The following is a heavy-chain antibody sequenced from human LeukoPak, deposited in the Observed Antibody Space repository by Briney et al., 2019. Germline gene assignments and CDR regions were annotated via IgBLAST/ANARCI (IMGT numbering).Heavy chain of an antibody. CDR2: INHSGSS. D-gene: IGHD2-15*01. V-gene: IGHV4-34*01. CDR1: GGSFSGCY. Sequence: PSETLSLTCAVYGGSFSGCYWSWIRQPPGKGLEWIGEINHSGSSNYNPSLKSRVTISVDTSKNQSSLKLSSVTAADTAVYYYARNQLVVVAATLYYFDYLGQGTLVTVSS. CDR3: ARNQLVVVAATLYYFDY. J-gene: IGHJ4*02.